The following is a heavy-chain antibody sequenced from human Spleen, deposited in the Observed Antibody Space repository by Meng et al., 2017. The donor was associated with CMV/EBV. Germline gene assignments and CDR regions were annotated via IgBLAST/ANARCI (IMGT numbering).Heavy chain of an antibody. CDR1: GFTFSSYG. J-gene: IGHJ6*02. V-gene: IGHV3-23*03. CDR3: ARDQGTGSGSYWLVHYYYGMDV. D-gene: IGHD3-10*01. CDR2: VYSGGSST. Sequence: GGSLRLSCAASGFTFSSYGMSWVRQVPGKGLEWVSTVYSGGSSTYSADSVKGRFTISRDNAKNRLYLQMNSLRAEDTAVYYCARDQGTGSGSYWLVHYYYGMDVWGQGTTVTVSS.